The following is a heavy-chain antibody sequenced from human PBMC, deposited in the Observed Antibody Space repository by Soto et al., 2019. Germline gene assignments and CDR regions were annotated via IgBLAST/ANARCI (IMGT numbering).Heavy chain of an antibody. CDR2: ISWDGGST. V-gene: IGHV3-43*01. J-gene: IGHJ6*02. CDR3: AKDIAARPFVYYYGMDV. CDR1: GFTFDDYT. Sequence: GASLRLSCASSGFTFDDYTMHWVRQAPGKGLEWVSLISWDGGSTYYADSVKGRFTISRDNSKNSLYLQMNSLRTEDTALYYCAKDIAARPFVYYYGMDVWGQGTTVTVSS. D-gene: IGHD6-6*01.